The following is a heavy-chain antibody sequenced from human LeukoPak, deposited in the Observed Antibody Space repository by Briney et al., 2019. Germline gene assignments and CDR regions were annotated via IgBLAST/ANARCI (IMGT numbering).Heavy chain of an antibody. D-gene: IGHD3-3*01. Sequence: GGSLRLSCAASGFTFDDYGMSWVRQAPGKGLEWVSGINWNGGSTGYADSVKGRFTISRDNAKNSLYLQMNSLRAEDTALYYCAREARYDFWSGYPDYWGQGTLVTLSS. J-gene: IGHJ4*02. CDR1: GFTFDDYG. CDR3: AREARYDFWSGYPDY. V-gene: IGHV3-20*04. CDR2: INWNGGST.